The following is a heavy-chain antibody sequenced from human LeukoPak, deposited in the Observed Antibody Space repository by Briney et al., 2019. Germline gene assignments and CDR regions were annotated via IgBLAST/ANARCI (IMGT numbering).Heavy chain of an antibody. V-gene: IGHV4-39*07. J-gene: IGHJ6*03. CDR2: IYYSGST. Sequence: SETLSLTCIVSGASISSGTYYWGWVRQPPGKGLEWIGSIYYSGSTYYNPSLKSRVTISLDTSKNQFSLKLSSVTAADTAIYYCARALAPRLGYYGYYYYYMDVWGKGTTVTVSS. D-gene: IGHD3-10*01. CDR1: GASISSGTYY. CDR3: ARALAPRLGYYGYYYYYMDV.